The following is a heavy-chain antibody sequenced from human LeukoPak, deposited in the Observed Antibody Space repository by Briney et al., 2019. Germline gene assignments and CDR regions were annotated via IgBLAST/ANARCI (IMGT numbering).Heavy chain of an antibody. Sequence: SETLSLTCTVSGGSISYYYWSWLRQSPGKGLEWIGYIYYSGTTNYNPPLKSRVTTSVDTSNNQFSLHLRDVTAADLPGHYCARENPQTTVLEGMDVWGQGTTVTVSS. CDR1: GGSISYYY. CDR2: IYYSGTT. V-gene: IGHV4-59*01. D-gene: IGHD4-17*01. J-gene: IGHJ6*02. CDR3: ARENPQTTVLEGMDV.